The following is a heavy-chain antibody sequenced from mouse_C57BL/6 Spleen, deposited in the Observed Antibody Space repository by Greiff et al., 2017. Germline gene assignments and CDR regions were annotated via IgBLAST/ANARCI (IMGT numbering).Heavy chain of an antibody. CDR3: AVYYGSSPYYFDY. V-gene: IGHV14-2*01. D-gene: IGHD1-1*01. Sequence: EVMLVESGAELVKPGASVKLSCTASGFNIKDYYMHWVKQRTEQGLEWIGRIDPEDGETKSAPKFQGKATITADTSSNTAYLQLSSLKSEDTAVYYCAVYYGSSPYYFDYWGQGTTLTVSS. CDR2: IDPEDGET. J-gene: IGHJ2*01. CDR1: GFNIKDYY.